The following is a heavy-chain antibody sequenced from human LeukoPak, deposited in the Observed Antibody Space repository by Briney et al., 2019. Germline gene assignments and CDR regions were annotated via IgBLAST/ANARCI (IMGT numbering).Heavy chain of an antibody. Sequence: SETLSLTCAVYGGSFSGYYWSWIRQPPGKGLEWIGEINHSGSTNCNPSLKSRVTISVDTSKNQFSLKLSSVTAADTAVYYCARGRGGCSSTSCPRAFDIWGQGTMVTVSS. D-gene: IGHD2-2*01. CDR3: ARGRGGCSSTSCPRAFDI. V-gene: IGHV4-34*01. J-gene: IGHJ3*02. CDR2: INHSGST. CDR1: GGSFSGYY.